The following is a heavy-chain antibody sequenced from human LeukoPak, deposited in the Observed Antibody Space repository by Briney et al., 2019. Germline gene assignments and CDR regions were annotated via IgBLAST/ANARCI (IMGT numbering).Heavy chain of an antibody. CDR3: ARLRCYTCYYYGMDV. CDR1: GGSFSGYY. D-gene: IGHD2-2*02. J-gene: IGHJ6*02. V-gene: IGHV4-34*01. Sequence: SETLSLTCAVYGGSFSGYYWSWIRQPPGKGLEWIGEINHSGSTNYNPSLKSRVTISVDTSKNQFSLKLSSVTAADTAVYYCARLRCYTCYYYGMDVWGQGTTVTVSS. CDR2: INHSGST.